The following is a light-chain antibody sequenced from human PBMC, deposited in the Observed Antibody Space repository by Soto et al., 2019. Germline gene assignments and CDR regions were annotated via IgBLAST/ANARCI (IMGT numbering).Light chain of an antibody. CDR1: QSISSW. J-gene: IGKJ2*01. Sequence: DIQMTQSPSTLSASVGDRVTITCRASQSISSWLAWYQQKPGKAPKLLIYKASSLESVVPSRFSGSGSGTEFPLTISSLQPDDFATYYCQQYNSYRYTFGQGTKLEIK. V-gene: IGKV1-5*03. CDR3: QQYNSYRYT. CDR2: KAS.